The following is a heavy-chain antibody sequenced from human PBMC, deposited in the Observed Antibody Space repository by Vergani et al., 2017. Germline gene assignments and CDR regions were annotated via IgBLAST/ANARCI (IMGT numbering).Heavy chain of an antibody. CDR3: ARHDFWSGYGFDP. V-gene: IGHV4-59*01. D-gene: IGHD3-3*01. CDR2: IYYSGST. J-gene: IGHJ5*02. Sequence: QVQLQESGPGLVKPSETLSLTCTVSGGSISSYYWSWIRQPPGKGLEWIGYIYYSGSTNYNPSLKSRVTISVDTSKNQFSLKLSSVTAADTAVYYCARHDFWSGYGFDPRGQGTLVTVSS. CDR1: GGSISSYY.